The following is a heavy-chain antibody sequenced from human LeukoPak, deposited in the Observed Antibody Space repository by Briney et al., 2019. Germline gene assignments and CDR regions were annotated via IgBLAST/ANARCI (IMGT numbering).Heavy chain of an antibody. V-gene: IGHV3-33*01. CDR3: VRDWSYAFDL. J-gene: IGHJ3*01. Sequence: PGRSLRLSCAASGFTFSDCHIHWVRQAPGKGLDWVALIWYDEDAKFYADSVKGRFTISRDNSKDTLYLQMNSLRDDDTAVYYCVRDWSYAFDLWGQGTMVTVSS. CDR2: IWYDEDAK. CDR1: GFTFSDCH.